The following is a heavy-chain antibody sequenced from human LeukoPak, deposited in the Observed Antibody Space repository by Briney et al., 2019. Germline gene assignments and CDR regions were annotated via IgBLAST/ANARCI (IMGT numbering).Heavy chain of an antibody. CDR2: ISAYNGNT. D-gene: IGHD3-16*02. CDR1: GYTFTSYG. CDR3: ARAVYDYVWGSYRVFDY. V-gene: IGHV1-18*01. J-gene: IGHJ4*02. Sequence: ASVKVSCKASGYTFTSYGISWVRQAPGQGLEWMGWISAYNGNTNYAQKLQGRVTMTTDTSTSTAYMELRSLRSDDTAVYYCARAVYDYVWGSYRVFDYWGQGTLVTVSS.